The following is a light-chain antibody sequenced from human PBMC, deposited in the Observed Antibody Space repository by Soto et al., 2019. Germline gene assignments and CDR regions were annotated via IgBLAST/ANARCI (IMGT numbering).Light chain of an antibody. CDR2: WAS. CDR3: QQYYSTPYN. J-gene: IGKJ2*01. V-gene: IGKV4-1*01. CDR1: QSVLYSSNNKSY. Sequence: DIVMTQSPDSLAVSLGERATINCKSSQSVLYSSNNKSYLAWYQQKPGQPPKLLIYWASTRESGVPDRFSGSGSGADFTLTISSLQAEDVAVYYCQQYYSTPYNFGQGTKLEIK.